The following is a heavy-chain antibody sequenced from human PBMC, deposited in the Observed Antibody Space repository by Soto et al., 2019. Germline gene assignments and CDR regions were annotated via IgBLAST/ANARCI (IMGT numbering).Heavy chain of an antibody. Sequence: QVQLQESGPGLVKPSETLSLTCTVSGGSISSYYWSWIRQPPGKGLEWIGYIYYSGSTNYNPSLKSRVTISVDTSKNQFSLNLSSMTAADTAVYYCAIRYGYSFDYWGQGTLVTVSS. V-gene: IGHV4-59*08. CDR2: IYYSGST. D-gene: IGHD1-1*01. CDR3: AIRYGYSFDY. J-gene: IGHJ4*02. CDR1: GGSISSYY.